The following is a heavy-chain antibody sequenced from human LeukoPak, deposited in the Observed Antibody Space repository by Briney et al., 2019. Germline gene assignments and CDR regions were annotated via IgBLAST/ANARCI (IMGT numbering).Heavy chain of an antibody. V-gene: IGHV1-69*01. CDR2: IIPIFGTA. Sequence: SVKVSCKASGGTFSSYAISWVRQAPGQGLGWMGGIIPIFGTANHAQKFQGRVTITADESTSTAYMELSSLRSEDTAVYYCARSCGGSCYSRDSSGWFHDAFDIWGQGTMVTVSS. CDR3: ARSCGGSCYSRDSSGWFHDAFDI. J-gene: IGHJ3*02. D-gene: IGHD2-15*01. CDR1: GGTFSSYA.